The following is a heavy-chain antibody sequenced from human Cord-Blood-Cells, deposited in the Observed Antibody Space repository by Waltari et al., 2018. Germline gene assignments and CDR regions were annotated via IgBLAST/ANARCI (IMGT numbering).Heavy chain of an antibody. Sequence: QVQLVQSGAEVKKPGASVKVSCKASGYTFTGYYMHWVRPAHGQGLEWMGWINPNSGGTNYAQKFQGRVTMTRDTSISTAYMELSRLRSDDTAVYYCARVAGYNWNYWYFDLWGRGTLVTVSS. V-gene: IGHV1-2*02. D-gene: IGHD1-20*01. CDR1: GYTFTGYY. CDR3: ARVAGYNWNYWYFDL. CDR2: INPNSGGT. J-gene: IGHJ2*01.